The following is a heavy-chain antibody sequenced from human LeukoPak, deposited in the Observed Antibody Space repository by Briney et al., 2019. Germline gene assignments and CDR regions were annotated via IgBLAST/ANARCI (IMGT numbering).Heavy chain of an antibody. V-gene: IGHV3-53*01. D-gene: IGHD2-21*01. CDR3: ARGVVPYPGYYFDY. Sequence: GGSLRLSCAASGFTVSSNYMSWVRQAPGKGLEWVSVIYSGGSTYYADSVKGRFTISRDNSKNTLYLQMNSLRAEDTAVYYCARGVVPYPGYYFDYWGQGTLVTVSS. J-gene: IGHJ4*02. CDR2: IYSGGST. CDR1: GFTVSSNY.